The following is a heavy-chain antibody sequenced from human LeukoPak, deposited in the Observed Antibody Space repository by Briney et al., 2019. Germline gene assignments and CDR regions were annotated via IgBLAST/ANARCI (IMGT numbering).Heavy chain of an antibody. J-gene: IGHJ4*02. CDR2: IRYDGSNE. CDR3: APLRGDPIH. D-gene: IGHD3-16*01. Sequence: PGGSLRLSCAASGFTFSDYGMHWVRQAPGKGLEWVAFIRYDGSNEYYADSVKGRFTISRDNSKYTLFLQMNSLRAEDTAVYYCAPLRGDPIHWGQGTLVTVSS. CDR1: GFTFSDYG. V-gene: IGHV3-30*02.